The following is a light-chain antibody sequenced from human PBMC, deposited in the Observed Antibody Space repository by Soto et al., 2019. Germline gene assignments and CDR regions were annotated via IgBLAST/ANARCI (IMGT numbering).Light chain of an antibody. CDR1: QSVSSNY. J-gene: IGKJ1*01. Sequence: EIVLTQSPGTLSLSPGERATLSCRSSQSVSSNYLAWYQRKPGQAPRLLIYGASSRAIDIPNRFSGSGSGTDFTLTITRLEPEDFAVYYCQQDCSSPPTFGQGTKVEI. CDR3: QQDCSSPPT. CDR2: GAS. V-gene: IGKV3-20*01.